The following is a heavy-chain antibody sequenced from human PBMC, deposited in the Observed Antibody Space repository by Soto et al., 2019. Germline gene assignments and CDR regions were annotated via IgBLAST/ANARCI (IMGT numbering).Heavy chain of an antibody. CDR2: ISSSGSTI. Sequence: VQLVESGGGLVKPGGSLRISCAASGFTFSSYEMNWVRQAPGKGLEWVSYISSSGSTIYYADSVKGRFTISRNNAKNSLYLQMNSRRAEDTAVYYCARDPPVGSTAWTYFDYWGQGTLVTVSS. CDR3: ARDPPVGSTAWTYFDY. J-gene: IGHJ4*02. CDR1: GFTFSSYE. D-gene: IGHD1-26*01. V-gene: IGHV3-48*03.